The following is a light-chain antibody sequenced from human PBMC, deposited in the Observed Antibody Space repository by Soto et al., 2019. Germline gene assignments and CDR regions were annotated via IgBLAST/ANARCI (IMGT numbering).Light chain of an antibody. CDR2: GAS. CDR1: QSVSSSY. J-gene: IGKJ4*01. V-gene: IGKV3-20*01. Sequence: EIVLTQSPGTLSLSPGERATLSYRASQSVSSSYLAWYQQKPGQAPRLLIYGASSRATGIPDRFSGSGSGTDFTLTISRLEPEDFAVYYCQQYGDSPLTFGGGTKVDIK. CDR3: QQYGDSPLT.